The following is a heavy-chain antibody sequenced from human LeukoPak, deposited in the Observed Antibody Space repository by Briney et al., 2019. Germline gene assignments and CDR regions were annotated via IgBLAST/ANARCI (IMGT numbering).Heavy chain of an antibody. CDR3: ARARNIVGPTPSFDH. Sequence: ASVKVSCKASGYTFTSYGISWVRQAPGLGLEWMGWISAYNGNTSYAQKLQGRVTMTTDTSTSTAYMELRSLRSDDTAVYYCARARNIVGPTPSFDHWGQGTLVTVSS. CDR1: GYTFTSYG. CDR2: ISAYNGNT. J-gene: IGHJ4*02. D-gene: IGHD1-26*01. V-gene: IGHV1-18*01.